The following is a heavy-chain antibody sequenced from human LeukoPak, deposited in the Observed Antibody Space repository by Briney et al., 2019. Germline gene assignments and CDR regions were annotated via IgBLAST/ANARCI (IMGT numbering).Heavy chain of an antibody. J-gene: IGHJ4*02. D-gene: IGHD6-6*01. CDR1: GFTFSSYA. Sequence: PGGSLRLSCAASGFTFSSYAMHWVRQAPGKGLEWVAVISYDGSNKYYADSVKGRFTISRDNAKNSLYLQMNSLRAEDTAVYYCASRRDFDYWGQGTLVTVSS. CDR3: ASRRDFDY. CDR2: ISYDGSNK. V-gene: IGHV3-30*04.